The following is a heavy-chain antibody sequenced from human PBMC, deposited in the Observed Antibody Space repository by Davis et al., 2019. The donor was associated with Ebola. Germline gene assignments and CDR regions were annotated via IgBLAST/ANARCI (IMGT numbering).Heavy chain of an antibody. V-gene: IGHV3-23*01. Sequence: GESLKISCAASGFIFSSYVMSWVRQAPGKGLEWVSTIGGGGDTYYADSVKGRFTTFRDNPKNTLYLQMNSLRAEDTAVYYCAKGTRDYWGQGTLVTVSS. J-gene: IGHJ4*02. CDR2: IGGGGDT. CDR3: AKGTRDY. CDR1: GFIFSSYV.